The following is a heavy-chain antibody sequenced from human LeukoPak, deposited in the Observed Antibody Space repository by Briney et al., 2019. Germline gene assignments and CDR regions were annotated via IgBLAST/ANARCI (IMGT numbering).Heavy chain of an antibody. Sequence: PSETLSLTCTVSGGSISSQHWSWIRQPPGKGLEWIGYIYYSGNINYNPSLKSRVTISVDTSNHQFSLKLRSVTAADTAVYYCAVGDISYYYYMSVWAKGPRSPSP. D-gene: IGHD2-15*01. CDR1: GGSISSQH. J-gene: IGHJ6*03. CDR2: IYYSGNI. V-gene: IGHV4-59*11. CDR3: AVGDISYYYYMSV.